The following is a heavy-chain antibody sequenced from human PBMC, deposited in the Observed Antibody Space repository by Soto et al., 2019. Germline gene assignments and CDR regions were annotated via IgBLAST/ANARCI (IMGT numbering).Heavy chain of an antibody. D-gene: IGHD3-16*02. CDR3: ARAKYYDYVWGSYRSYYLDY. V-gene: IGHV4-59*01. J-gene: IGHJ4*02. Sequence: SSETLSLTCTVSGGSISSYYWSWIRQPPGKGLEWIGYIYYSGSTNYNPSLKSRVTISVDTSKNQFSLKLSSVTAADTAVYYCARAKYYDYVWGSYRSYYLDYWGQGTLVTVSS. CDR1: GGSISSYY. CDR2: IYYSGST.